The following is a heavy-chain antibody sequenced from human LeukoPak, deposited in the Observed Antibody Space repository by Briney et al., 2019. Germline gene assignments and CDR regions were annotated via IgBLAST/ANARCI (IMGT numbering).Heavy chain of an antibody. CDR3: ITTPGSNAYH. CDR2: IKSETDGGTT. V-gene: IGHV3-15*01. D-gene: IGHD1-1*01. Sequence: GGSLRLSCAASGIVFNNAWMTWVRQAPGKGLEWVGRIKSETDGGTTDYAAPVKGRFTISRDDSKNTLYLQMHSLKTEDTAVYYCITTPGSNAYHRGQGTTVTVSS. CDR1: GIVFNNAW. J-gene: IGHJ6*02.